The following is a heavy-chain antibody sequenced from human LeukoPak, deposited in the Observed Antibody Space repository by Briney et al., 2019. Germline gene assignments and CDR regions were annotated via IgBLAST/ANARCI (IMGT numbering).Heavy chain of an antibody. Sequence: PGGSLRLSCAASGFTFDDYAMHWVRLAPGKGLEWVSGISWNGGRIGYADSVKGRFTISRDNAKNSLYLQMNSLRAEDTAVYYCARYIVAAGLDYWGQGTLVTVSS. V-gene: IGHV3-9*01. D-gene: IGHD6-13*01. CDR2: ISWNGGRI. J-gene: IGHJ4*02. CDR1: GFTFDDYA. CDR3: ARYIVAAGLDY.